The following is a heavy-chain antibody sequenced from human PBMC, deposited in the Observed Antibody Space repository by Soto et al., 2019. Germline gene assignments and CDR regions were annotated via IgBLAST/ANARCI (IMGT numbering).Heavy chain of an antibody. D-gene: IGHD3-16*01. J-gene: IGHJ5*02. CDR2: MNPNGGNT. V-gene: IGHV1-8*01. CDR3: ARLKQDYAAA. CDR1: GYTFTSYD. Sequence: QVQLVQSGAEVKKPGASVKVSCKASGYTFTSYDINWVRQATGQGLEWMGWMNPNGGNTAYAQKFQGRVTMTRDTSIRTAYMELSSLRSEDTAVYYCARLKQDYAAAWGQGTLVTVSS.